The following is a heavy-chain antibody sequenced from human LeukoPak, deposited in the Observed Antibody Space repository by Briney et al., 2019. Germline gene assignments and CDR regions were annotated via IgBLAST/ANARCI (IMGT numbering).Heavy chain of an antibody. J-gene: IGHJ4*02. CDR3: ARGYSGYDGRSNY. Sequence: ASVKVSCKASGYTFTGYYMHWVRQAPGQGLEWMGWINPNSGGTNYAQKFQGRVTMTRDTSISTAYMELSRLRSDDTAVYYCARGYSGYDGRSNYWGQGTLVTVSS. CDR1: GYTFTGYY. D-gene: IGHD5-12*01. CDR2: INPNSGGT. V-gene: IGHV1-2*02.